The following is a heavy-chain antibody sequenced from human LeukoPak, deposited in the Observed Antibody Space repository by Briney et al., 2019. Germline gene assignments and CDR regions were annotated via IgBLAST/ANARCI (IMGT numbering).Heavy chain of an antibody. Sequence: GGSLRLSCAASGFTFSSYAMSWVRQAPGKGLEWVSVIYSGGSTYYADSVKGRFTISRDNSKNTLYLQMNSLRAEDTAVYYCARSRGVVTTWGMDVWGQGTTVTVSS. CDR1: GFTFSSYA. CDR2: IYSGGST. V-gene: IGHV3-53*01. D-gene: IGHD2-21*02. CDR3: ARSRGVVTTWGMDV. J-gene: IGHJ6*02.